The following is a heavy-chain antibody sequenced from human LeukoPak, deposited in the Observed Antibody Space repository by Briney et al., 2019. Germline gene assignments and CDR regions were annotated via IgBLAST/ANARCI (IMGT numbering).Heavy chain of an antibody. Sequence: SSVKVSCKASGGTFSSYAISWVRQAPGQGLEWMGRIIPIFGTANYAQKFQGRVTITTDEPTSTAYMELSSLRSEDTAVYYCARAITMVRGVTELWGQGTLVTVSS. D-gene: IGHD3-10*01. V-gene: IGHV1-69*05. CDR1: GGTFSSYA. CDR2: IIPIFGTA. CDR3: ARAITMVRGVTEL. J-gene: IGHJ4*02.